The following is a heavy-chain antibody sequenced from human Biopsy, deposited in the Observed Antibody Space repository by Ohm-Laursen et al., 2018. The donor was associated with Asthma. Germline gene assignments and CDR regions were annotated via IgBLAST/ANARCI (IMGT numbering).Heavy chain of an antibody. D-gene: IGHD3-22*01. Sequence: ETLSLTCTVSGASITSSAYYWGWIRQPPGKGLEWIGSMYYGETTYYSPSLKSRVTISVDTSKNQFSLKLSSVTAADTAVYYCARGRITMIGGWFDPWGQGTLVTVSS. J-gene: IGHJ5*02. CDR1: GASITSSAYY. CDR2: MYYGETT. CDR3: ARGRITMIGGWFDP. V-gene: IGHV4-39*07.